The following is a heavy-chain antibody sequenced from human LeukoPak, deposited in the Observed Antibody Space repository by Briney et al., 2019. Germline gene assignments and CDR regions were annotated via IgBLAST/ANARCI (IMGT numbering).Heavy chain of an antibody. CDR2: IYHSGST. J-gene: IGHJ5*02. CDR3: AREGGLNFETLYDFWSGYYIYGWFDP. D-gene: IGHD3-3*01. V-gene: IGHV4-38-2*02. CDR1: GYSISSGYY. Sequence: SETLSLTCTVSGYSISSGYYWGWIRQPPGKGLEWIGSIYHSGSTYYNPSLKSRVTMSVDTSKNQFSLKLSSVTAADTAVYYCAREGGLNFETLYDFWSGYYIYGWFDPWGQGTLVTVSS.